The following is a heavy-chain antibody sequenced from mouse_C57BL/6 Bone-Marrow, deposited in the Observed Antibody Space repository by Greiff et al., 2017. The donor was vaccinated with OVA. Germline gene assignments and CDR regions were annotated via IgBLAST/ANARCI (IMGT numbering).Heavy chain of an antibody. CDR1: GYTFTSYG. CDR3: EREIIRFAY. Sequence: QVQLQQSGAELARPGASVKLSCKASGYTFTSYGISWVKQRTGQGLEWIGEIYPRSGNTYYNEKFKGKATLTADKSSSTAYMELRSLTSEDSAVYFWEREIIRFAYWGQGTLVTVSA. J-gene: IGHJ3*01. CDR2: IYPRSGNT. V-gene: IGHV1-81*01.